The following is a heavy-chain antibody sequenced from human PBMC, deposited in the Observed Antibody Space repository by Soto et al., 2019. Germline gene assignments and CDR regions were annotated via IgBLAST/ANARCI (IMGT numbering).Heavy chain of an antibody. CDR2: IYYNGNT. Sequence: QVQLRESGPGLVKPSETLSLTCTVSGGSISNHYWSWIRQPPGKGLEWIGYIYYNGNTNYNPSLKSRVTMSVDTSKNQISLTLSSVTAAGTAVYYCARANWYSEYWGQGTLVTVSS. CDR3: ARANWYSEY. J-gene: IGHJ4*02. V-gene: IGHV4-59*11. CDR1: GGSISNHY. D-gene: IGHD7-27*01.